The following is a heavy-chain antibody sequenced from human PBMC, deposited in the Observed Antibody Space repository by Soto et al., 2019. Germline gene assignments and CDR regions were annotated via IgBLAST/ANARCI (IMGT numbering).Heavy chain of an antibody. V-gene: IGHV3-7*01. J-gene: IGHJ6*02. CDR3: ARDGNTYYCGSGSYYGYYYYYGMDV. CDR2: RKQDGSEK. CDR1: GFTFSSYC. Sequence: PGGSLRLSCAASGFTFSSYCMSWVRQDPGKGLEWVGNRKQDGSEKYYADSAKGSFTISRENSKNTLYLQMNSLRAEDTAVYYCARDGNTYYCGSGSYYGYYYYYGMDVWGQGTTVTVSS. D-gene: IGHD3-10*01.